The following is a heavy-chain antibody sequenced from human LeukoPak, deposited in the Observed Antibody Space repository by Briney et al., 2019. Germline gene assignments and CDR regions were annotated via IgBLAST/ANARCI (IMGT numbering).Heavy chain of an antibody. J-gene: IGHJ3*01. D-gene: IGHD2-8*01. CDR2: IRSKAYGGTT. V-gene: IGHV3-49*04. Sequence: GGSLRLSCAASGIIFSNAWMSWVRQAPGKGLEWVGFIRSKAYGGTTDYAASVKGRFIISRDDSKSIAYLQMDSLKTEDTAVYYCARDKMAENDVLDVWGQGTMVTVSS. CDR3: ARDKMAENDVLDV. CDR1: GIIFSNAW.